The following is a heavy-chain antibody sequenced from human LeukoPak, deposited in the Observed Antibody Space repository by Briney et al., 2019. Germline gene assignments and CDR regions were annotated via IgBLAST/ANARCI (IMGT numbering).Heavy chain of an antibody. V-gene: IGHV1-2*02. J-gene: IGHJ3*02. CDR3: ARGLIAAHAFDI. D-gene: IGHD6-13*01. CDR2: INPNSGGT. CDR1: GYTFTSYD. Sequence: ASVKVSYKASGYTFTSYDINWVRQATGQGLEWMGWINPNSGGTNYAQKFQGRVTMTRDTSISTAYMELSRLRSDDTAVYYCARGLIAAHAFDIWGQGTMVTVSS.